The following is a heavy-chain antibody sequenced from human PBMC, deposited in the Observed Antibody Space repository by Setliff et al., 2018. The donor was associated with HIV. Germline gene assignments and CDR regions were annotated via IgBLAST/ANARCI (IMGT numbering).Heavy chain of an antibody. D-gene: IGHD3-22*01. CDR1: GGTFSSYA. Sequence: SVKVSCKASGGTFSSYAISWVRQAPGQGLEWMGGIIPIYGTTNYAQKFQGRVTITADESTRTAYMELSSLRSEDTAVYYCARDDHYYDMGSILSDWFFDVWDRGTLVTVSS. CDR2: IIPIYGTT. J-gene: IGHJ2*01. V-gene: IGHV1-69*13. CDR3: ARDDHYYDMGSILSDWFFDV.